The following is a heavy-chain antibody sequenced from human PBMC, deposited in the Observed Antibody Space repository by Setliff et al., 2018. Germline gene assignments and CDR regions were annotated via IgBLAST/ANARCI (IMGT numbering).Heavy chain of an antibody. D-gene: IGHD3-22*01. CDR3: ARVDDVGSGYENRIDP. V-gene: IGHV4-61*09. CDR2: IYTSWST. J-gene: IGHJ5*02. Sequence: TSETLSLTCTVSGDSISSRRSYWGWFRQPAGKGLEWIGQIYTSWSTNYNPSLKSRVTISLDTSKNQFSLSLSSVTAADTAVYYCARVDDVGSGYENRIDPWGRGTLVTVSS. CDR1: GDSISSRRSY.